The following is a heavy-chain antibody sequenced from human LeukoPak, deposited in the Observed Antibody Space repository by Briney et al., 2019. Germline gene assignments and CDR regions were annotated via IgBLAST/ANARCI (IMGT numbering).Heavy chain of an antibody. CDR2: ISSNGGSP. CDR1: GLTFSNYA. Sequence: GGSLRLSCAASGLTFSNYAMHWVRQAPGKGLEYVSAISSNGGSPYYANSVKGRFTISRDNSKNTLYLQMGSLRAEDMAVYYCARGGEYSSSPVDYWGQGTLVTVSS. V-gene: IGHV3-64*01. D-gene: IGHD6-6*01. CDR3: ARGGEYSSSPVDY. J-gene: IGHJ4*02.